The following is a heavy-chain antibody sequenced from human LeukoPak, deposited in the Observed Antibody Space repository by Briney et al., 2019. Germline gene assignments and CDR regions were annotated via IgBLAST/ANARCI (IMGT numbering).Heavy chain of an antibody. D-gene: IGHD1-26*01. J-gene: IGHJ4*02. CDR1: GFTFSSYA. CDR3: AKGGGSYTDLPFDY. CDR2: ISGSGGST. V-gene: IGHV3-23*01. Sequence: GGSPRLSCAASGFTFSSYAMSWVRQAPGKGLEWVSAISGSGGSTYYADSVKGRFTISRDNSKNTLYLQMNSLRAEDTAVYYCAKGGGSYTDLPFDYWGQGTLVTVSS.